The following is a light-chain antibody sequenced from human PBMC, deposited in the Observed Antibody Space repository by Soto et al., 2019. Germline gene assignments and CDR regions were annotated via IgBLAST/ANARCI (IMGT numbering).Light chain of an antibody. CDR2: DVN. CDR1: SSDIGGHNY. CDR3: SSYTHSSTYV. Sequence: QSALAQPASVSGSPGQAITISCTGTSSDIGGHNYVSWYQQHPGKAPKLMIFDVNNRPSGISNRFSASKSDNTASLTISGLQADDEADYYCSSYTHSSTYVFGSGNKLTVL. J-gene: IGLJ1*01. V-gene: IGLV2-14*03.